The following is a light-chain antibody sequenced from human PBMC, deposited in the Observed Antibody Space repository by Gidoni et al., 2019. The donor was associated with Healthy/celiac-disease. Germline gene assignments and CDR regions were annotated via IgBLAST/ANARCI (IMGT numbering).Light chain of an antibody. V-gene: IGKV3-20*01. CDR2: GAS. CDR3: QQYGSSLLYT. CDR1: QSVSSSY. J-gene: IGKJ2*01. Sequence: ELVLPQSPGTLSLSPGERATLSCRASQSVSSSYLAWSQQKPGQAPRLLIYGASSRATGIPDRFSGSGSGTDFTLTISRLEPEDFAVYYCQQYGSSLLYTFGQGTKLEIK.